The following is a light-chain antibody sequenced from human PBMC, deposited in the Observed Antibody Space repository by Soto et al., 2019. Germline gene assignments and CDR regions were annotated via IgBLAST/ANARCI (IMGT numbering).Light chain of an antibody. J-gene: IGKJ4*01. Sequence: EIGMTQSPATLHVSPGERATLSCRASQSVSSNLAWYQQKPGQAPRLLIYGASTRATGIPDRFSGSGSGTEFTLTLSSLQSEDLAGYYCQQYNSWPPLTFGGGTKVEIK. CDR2: GAS. CDR1: QSVSSN. V-gene: IGKV3-15*01. CDR3: QQYNSWPPLT.